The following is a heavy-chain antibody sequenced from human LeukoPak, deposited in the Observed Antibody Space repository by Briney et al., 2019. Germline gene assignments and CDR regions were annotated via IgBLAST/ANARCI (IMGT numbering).Heavy chain of an antibody. CDR2: INPNSGGT. Sequence: GASVKVSCKASGYTLTGYYMHWVRQAPGQGLEWMGRINPNSGGTKYTQKLQGRVTITLDTSISTAYMELSRLRTHDTAVYYCARIPAGIAARDYWGQGTLVTVSS. J-gene: IGHJ4*02. CDR1: GYTLTGYY. D-gene: IGHD6-6*01. CDR3: ARIPAGIAARDY. V-gene: IGHV1-2*06.